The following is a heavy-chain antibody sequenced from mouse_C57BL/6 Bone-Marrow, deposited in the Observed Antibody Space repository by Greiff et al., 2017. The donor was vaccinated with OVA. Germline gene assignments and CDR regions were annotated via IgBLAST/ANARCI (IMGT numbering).Heavy chain of an antibody. J-gene: IGHJ4*01. CDR3: ARVGRGDY. V-gene: IGHV3-6*01. CDR2: ISYDGSN. Sequence: EVQLQESGPGLVKPSQSLSLTCSVTGYSITSGYYWNWIRQFPGNKLEWMGYISYDGSNNYNPSLKNRISITRDTSKNQFFLKLNSVTTEDTATYYCARVGRGDYWGQGTSVTVSS. CDR1: GYSITSGYY.